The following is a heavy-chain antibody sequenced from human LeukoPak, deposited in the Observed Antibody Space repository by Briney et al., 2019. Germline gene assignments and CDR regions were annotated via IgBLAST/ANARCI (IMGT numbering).Heavy chain of an antibody. D-gene: IGHD6-19*01. CDR2: ISYDGSNK. V-gene: IGHV3-30*04. CDR3: AKVSVAGRTVKYYFDY. Sequence: GGSLRLSCAASGFTFSSYAMHWVRQAPGKGLEWVAVISYDGSNKYYADSVKGRFTISRDNSKNTLYLQMNSLRAEDTAVYYCAKVSVAGRTVKYYFDYWGQGTLVTVSS. CDR1: GFTFSSYA. J-gene: IGHJ4*02.